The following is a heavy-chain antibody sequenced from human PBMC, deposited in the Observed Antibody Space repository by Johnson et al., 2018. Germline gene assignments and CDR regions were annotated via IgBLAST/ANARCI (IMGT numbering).Heavy chain of an antibody. V-gene: IGHV4-39*01. Sequence: QVQLQESGPGLVKPSETLSLTCTVSGGSISSSSYYWGWIRQPPGKGLEWIGSISYSGSTYYNPSLKRRVTISVDTSKNQFSLKLSSVTAADTAVYYCARHPPQDYYGMDVWGQGTTVTVSS. CDR1: GGSISSSSYY. CDR2: ISYSGST. CDR3: ARHPPQDYYGMDV. J-gene: IGHJ6*02.